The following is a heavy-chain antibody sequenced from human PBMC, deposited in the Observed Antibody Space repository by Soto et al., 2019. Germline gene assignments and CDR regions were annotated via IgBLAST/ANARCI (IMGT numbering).Heavy chain of an antibody. J-gene: IGHJ1*01. CDR1: GGSFSGYY. CDR2: INHSGST. CDR3: ARGQRGYCSSTSCYLHFQH. V-gene: IGHV4-34*01. D-gene: IGHD2-2*01. Sequence: SETLSLTCAVYGGSFSGYYWSWIRQPPGKGLEWIGEINHSGSTNYNPSLKSRVTISVDTSKNQFSLKLSSVTAADTAVYYCARGQRGYCSSTSCYLHFQHWGQGTLVTGSS.